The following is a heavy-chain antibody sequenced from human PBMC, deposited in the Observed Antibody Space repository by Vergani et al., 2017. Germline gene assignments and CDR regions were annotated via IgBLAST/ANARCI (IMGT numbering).Heavy chain of an antibody. CDR3: ARELRYFDWLNYYGMDV. CDR2: ISSSSSYI. Sequence: EVQLVESGGGLVKPGGSLRLSCAASGFTFSSYSMNWVRQAPGKGLEWVSSISSSSSYIYYADSVKGRVTISRDNAKNSLYLQMNSLRAEDTAVYYCARELRYFDWLNYYGMDVWGQGTTVTVSS. V-gene: IGHV3-21*01. J-gene: IGHJ6*02. CDR1: GFTFSSYS. D-gene: IGHD3-9*01.